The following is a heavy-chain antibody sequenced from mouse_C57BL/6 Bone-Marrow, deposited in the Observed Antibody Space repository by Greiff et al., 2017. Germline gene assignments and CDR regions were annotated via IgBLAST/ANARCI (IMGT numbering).Heavy chain of an antibody. CDR3: ARQTSPWFAY. V-gene: IGHV5-6*01. CDR2: ISIGGSYT. J-gene: IGHJ3*01. Sequence: EVQLKESGGDLVKPGGSLKLSCAASGFTFSSYGMSWVRQTPDKRLEWVANISIGGSYTYYTDSVKGRFTFSRDNAKNTVYLQMSSLRSEDSAMYYGARQTSPWFAYWGQGTLVTVSA. CDR1: GFTFSSYG.